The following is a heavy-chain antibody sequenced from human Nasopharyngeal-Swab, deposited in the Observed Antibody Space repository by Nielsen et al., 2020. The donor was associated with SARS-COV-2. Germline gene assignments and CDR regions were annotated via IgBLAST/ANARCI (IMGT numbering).Heavy chain of an antibody. Sequence: SETLSLTCTVSSGSISRSSYYWGWILQPPGKGLEWIGRIYYSGSTSYNPSLKSRVTISVDTSKNQFSLKLSSVTAADTAVYYCARPLYSSGWYRGTNSKPYNWFDPWGQGTLVTVSS. V-gene: IGHV4-39*01. D-gene: IGHD6-19*01. CDR3: ARPLYSSGWYRGTNSKPYNWFDP. J-gene: IGHJ5*02. CDR1: SGSISRSSYY. CDR2: IYYSGST.